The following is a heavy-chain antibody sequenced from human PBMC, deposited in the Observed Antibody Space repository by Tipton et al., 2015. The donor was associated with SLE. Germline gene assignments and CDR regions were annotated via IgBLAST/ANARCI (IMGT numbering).Heavy chain of an antibody. CDR2: INHSGST. V-gene: IGHV4-34*01. CDR1: GGTISNYY. J-gene: IGHJ4*02. CDR3: ARGPYYDFWRGNYPGFDS. Sequence: TLSLTCAVYGGTISNYYWTWIRQPPGKGLEWIGEINHSGSTNHSPSLKSRVTISVDTSKSQFSLQLTSVTAADTAVYYCARGPYYDFWRGNYPGFDSWGQGTLVTVSS. D-gene: IGHD3-3*01.